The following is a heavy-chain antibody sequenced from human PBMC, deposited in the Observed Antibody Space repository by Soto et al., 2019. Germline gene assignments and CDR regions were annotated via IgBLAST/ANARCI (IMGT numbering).Heavy chain of an antibody. V-gene: IGHV3-33*01. Sequence: GGSLRLSCAASGFTFSNYGMHWVRQAPGKGLEWVADIWYDGNNKFYADSVKGRFTLSRDNSKNTLFLQMNSLRAEDTAVYYCARGPYSSGWYVTFDIWGQGTMVIVSS. J-gene: IGHJ3*02. D-gene: IGHD6-19*01. CDR2: IWYDGNNK. CDR1: GFTFSNYG. CDR3: ARGPYSSGWYVTFDI.